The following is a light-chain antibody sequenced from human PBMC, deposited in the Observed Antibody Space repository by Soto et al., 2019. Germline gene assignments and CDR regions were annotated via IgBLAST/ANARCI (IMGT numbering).Light chain of an antibody. Sequence: DIQMAQSPSTLSGSLGDRVTITCRASQTISSWLAWYQQKPGKAPKLLIYKASTLKSGVPSRFSGSGSGTEFTLPITSLQPDDFATYYCQQSYSVPITFGQGTRL. CDR3: QQSYSVPIT. J-gene: IGKJ5*01. V-gene: IGKV1-5*03. CDR1: QTISSW. CDR2: KAS.